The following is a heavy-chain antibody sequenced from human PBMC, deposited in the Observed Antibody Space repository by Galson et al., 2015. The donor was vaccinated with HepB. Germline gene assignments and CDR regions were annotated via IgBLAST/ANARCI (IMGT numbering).Heavy chain of an antibody. D-gene: IGHD5-12*01. V-gene: IGHV3-11*01. J-gene: IGHJ6*02. Sequence: SLRLSCAASGFTFSDYYMSWIRPAPGQGLEWVSYISSSGSTIYYADSVKGRFTIPRDNPKNSLYLQMNSLRAEDTAVYYCARDQGATMDPPSYYGMDVWGQGTPVTVSS. CDR2: ISSSGSTI. CDR1: GFTFSDYY. CDR3: ARDQGATMDPPSYYGMDV.